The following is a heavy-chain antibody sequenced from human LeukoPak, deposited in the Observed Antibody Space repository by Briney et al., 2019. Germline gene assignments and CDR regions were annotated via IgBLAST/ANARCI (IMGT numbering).Heavy chain of an antibody. D-gene: IGHD3-10*02. CDR2: ISSSGSTI. J-gene: IGHJ6*04. CDR3: EELGITMIGGV. CDR1: GFSFSPSA. V-gene: IGHV3-48*03. Sequence: GGSLRLCCVTSGFSFSPSAMNWVRHAPGKGLEWVSYISSSGSTIYYADSVKGRFTISRDNAKNSLYLQMNSLRAEDTAVYYCEELGITMIGGVWGKGTTVTISS.